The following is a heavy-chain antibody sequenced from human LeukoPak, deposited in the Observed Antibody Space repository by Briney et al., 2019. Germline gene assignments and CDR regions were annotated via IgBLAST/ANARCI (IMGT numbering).Heavy chain of an antibody. CDR2: IKQDGSEK. Sequence: PGGSLRLSCVASGFTFSNSWMIWVRQAPGKGPEWVASIKQDGSEKYYVDSVKGRFTISKDNAKNSLYLQMNSLRVEDMAIYYCARDRGPNTFDYWGQGTLVTVPS. D-gene: IGHD3-10*01. CDR1: GFTFSNSW. CDR3: ARDRGPNTFDY. V-gene: IGHV3-7*01. J-gene: IGHJ4*02.